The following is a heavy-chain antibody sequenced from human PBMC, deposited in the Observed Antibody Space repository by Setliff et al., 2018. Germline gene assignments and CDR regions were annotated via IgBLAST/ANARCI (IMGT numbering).Heavy chain of an antibody. D-gene: IGHD3-3*01. V-gene: IGHV4-4*02. CDR2: IYHDGPSV. Sequence: SETLSLTCAVSGGSINSLNWWTWVRQSPGKGLEWIGYIYHDGPSVHYNPSLKSRVTMSVDTTKNQFSLKLTSVTAADTAVYYCARVSGFLYVDVWGKGTTVTVSS. J-gene: IGHJ6*03. CDR1: GGSINSLNW. CDR3: ARVSGFLYVDV.